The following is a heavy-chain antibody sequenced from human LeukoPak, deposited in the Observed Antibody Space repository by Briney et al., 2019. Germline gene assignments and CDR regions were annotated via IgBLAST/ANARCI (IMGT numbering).Heavy chain of an antibody. CDR1: SGSFSGYY. D-gene: IGHD3-9*01. Sequence: PSETLSLTCAVYSGSFSGYYWSWISQPPGKGLEWIGEINHSGSTNYNPSLKSRVTISVDTSKNQFSLKLSSVTAADTAVYYCARAYRYFDWLLTPRGYFQHWGQGTLVTVSS. CDR2: INHSGST. CDR3: ARAYRYFDWLLTPRGYFQH. J-gene: IGHJ1*01. V-gene: IGHV4-34*01.